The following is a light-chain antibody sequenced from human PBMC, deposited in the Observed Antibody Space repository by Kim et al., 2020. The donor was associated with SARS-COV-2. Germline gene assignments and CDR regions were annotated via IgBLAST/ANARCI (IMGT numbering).Light chain of an antibody. Sequence: AAVGDRVSITCRARQDTVNTLASYQQKPDKVPQVLFSAASPLQTGVPSRFSGSGSGTEYTLTIAGLQTEDVATYYCHKYNSATWTFGAGTKMDI. CDR2: AAS. V-gene: IGKV1-27*01. J-gene: IGKJ1*01. CDR1: QDTVNT. CDR3: HKYNSATWT.